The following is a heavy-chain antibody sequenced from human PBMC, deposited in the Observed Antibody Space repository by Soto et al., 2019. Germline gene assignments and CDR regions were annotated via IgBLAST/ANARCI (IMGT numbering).Heavy chain of an antibody. CDR3: AKSYDSSGYVFDY. CDR1: GGSISSYY. CDR2: IYYSGST. J-gene: IGHJ4*02. Sequence: SETLSLTCTVSGGSISSYYWSWIRQPPGKGLEWIGYIYYSGSTNYNPSLKSRVTISVDTSKNQFSLKLSSVTAADTAVYYCAKSYDSSGYVFDYWGQGTLVTVSS. V-gene: IGHV4-59*01. D-gene: IGHD3-22*01.